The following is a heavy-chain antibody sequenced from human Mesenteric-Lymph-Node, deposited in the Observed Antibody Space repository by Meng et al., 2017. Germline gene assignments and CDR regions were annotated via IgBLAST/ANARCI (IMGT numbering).Heavy chain of an antibody. CDR2: ISGSGGST. D-gene: IGHD3-10*01. Sequence: GGSLRLSCAASGFTFSSYAMSWVRQAPGKGLEWVSAISGSGGSTYYADSVKGRFTISRNNSKNTLYLQMNSLSAEDTAVYYCAKRGVFLWFGDDFDYFDYWGQGTLVTVSS. J-gene: IGHJ4*01. CDR3: AKRGVFLWFGDDFDYFDY. CDR1: GFTFSSYA. V-gene: IGHV3-23*01.